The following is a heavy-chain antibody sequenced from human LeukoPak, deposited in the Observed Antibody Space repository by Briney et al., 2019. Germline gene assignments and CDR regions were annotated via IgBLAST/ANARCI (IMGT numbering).Heavy chain of an antibody. CDR3: ARGSSYFDY. CDR1: GFTFSSNY. CDR2: IYSGGST. D-gene: IGHD1-26*01. Sequence: GGSLRLSCAASGFTFSSNYMSWVRQAPGKGLEGVSVIYSGGSTYYSDSVRGRCTISRDNSKNTLYLQMNSLRAEDTAVYYCARGSSYFDYWGQGTLVTVSS. V-gene: IGHV3-66*02. J-gene: IGHJ4*02.